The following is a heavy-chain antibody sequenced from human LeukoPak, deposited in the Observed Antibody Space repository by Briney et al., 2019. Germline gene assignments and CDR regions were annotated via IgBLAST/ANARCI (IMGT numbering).Heavy chain of an antibody. CDR1: GFTFRTYG. Sequence: PGGSLRLSCAASGFTFRTYGMHWVRQAPGKGLEWVAVIWSDGSYKYYADSVKGRFTISRDFSKNTLYLQMNSLGAEDTAVYYCAESGYYDILTGYHRRFDYWGQGTLVTVSS. CDR3: AESGYYDILTGYHRRFDY. J-gene: IGHJ4*02. V-gene: IGHV3-33*01. CDR2: IWSDGSYK. D-gene: IGHD3-9*01.